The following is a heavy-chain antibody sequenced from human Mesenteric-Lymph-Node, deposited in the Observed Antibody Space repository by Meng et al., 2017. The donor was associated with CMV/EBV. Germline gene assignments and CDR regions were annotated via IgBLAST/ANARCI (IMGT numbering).Heavy chain of an antibody. V-gene: IGHV3-48*03. CDR2: ISSSGSTI. CDR3: ARDSSYIAAKDY. D-gene: IGHD6-25*01. J-gene: IGHJ4*02. Sequence: GGSLRLSCAASGFTFSSYEMNWVRQAPGKGLEWVSYISSSGSTIYYADSVKGRFTISRDNAKNSLYLQMNSLRAEDTAVYYCARDSSYIAAKDYWGQGTLVTVSS. CDR1: GFTFSSYE.